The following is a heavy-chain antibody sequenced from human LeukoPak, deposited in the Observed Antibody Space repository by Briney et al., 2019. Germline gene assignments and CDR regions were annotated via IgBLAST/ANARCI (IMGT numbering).Heavy chain of an antibody. Sequence: SETLSLTCTVSGYSTSSGYYWGWIRQPAGKGLEWIGRIYTSGSTNYNPSLKSRVTMSVDTSKNQFSLKLSSVTAADTAVYYCAREDSSEPIYGDYFDYWGQGTLVTVSS. CDR1: GYSTSSGYY. J-gene: IGHJ4*02. CDR2: IYTSGST. D-gene: IGHD3-22*01. V-gene: IGHV4-61*02. CDR3: AREDSSEPIYGDYFDY.